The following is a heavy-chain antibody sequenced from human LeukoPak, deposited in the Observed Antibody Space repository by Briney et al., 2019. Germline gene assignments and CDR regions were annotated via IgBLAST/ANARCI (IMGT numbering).Heavy chain of an antibody. CDR1: GFTFSSYA. D-gene: IGHD6-13*01. Sequence: GGSLRLSCAASGFTFSSYAVTWVRQAPGKGLEWVSGITGSGDTTFYAESVKGRFTISRDNSKNTLYLQMHSLRAEDTAVYYCVKDYSTIAAAANPLFDYWGQGAPVTVSS. CDR2: ITGSGDTT. J-gene: IGHJ4*02. CDR3: VKDYSTIAAAANPLFDY. V-gene: IGHV3-23*01.